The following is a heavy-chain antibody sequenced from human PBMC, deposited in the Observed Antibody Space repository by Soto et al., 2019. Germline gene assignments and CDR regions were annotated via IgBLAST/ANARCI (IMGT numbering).Heavy chain of an antibody. V-gene: IGHV4-59*08. CDR3: ASHSSGWRFDY. CDR1: GGSISSYY. J-gene: IGHJ4*02. Sequence: PSETLSLTCTVSGGSISSYYWSWIRQPPGKGLEWIGYIYYSGSTNYNPSLKSRVTISVDTSKNQFSLKLSSVTAADPAVYYWASHSSGWRFDYWGQGTLVTVSS. CDR2: IYYSGST. D-gene: IGHD6-19*01.